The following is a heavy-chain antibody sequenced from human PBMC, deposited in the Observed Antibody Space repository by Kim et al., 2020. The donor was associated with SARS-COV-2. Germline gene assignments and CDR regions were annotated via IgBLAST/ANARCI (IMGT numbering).Heavy chain of an antibody. CDR2: MNPKSGDT. D-gene: IGHD6-13*01. CDR1: GYTFTDYY. CDR3: ASGGPTAAGSAMDH. J-gene: IGHJ4*02. V-gene: IGHV1-2*02. Sequence: ASVKVSCRASGYTFTDYYMHWVRQAPGHGLECMGWMNPKSGDTKYAQHFQGRVTMTRDTSINTAYMELSRLTSDDTAVYYCASGGPTAAGSAMDHWGQGT.